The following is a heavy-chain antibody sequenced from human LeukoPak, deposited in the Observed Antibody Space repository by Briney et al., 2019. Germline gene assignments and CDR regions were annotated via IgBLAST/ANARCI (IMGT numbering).Heavy chain of an antibody. V-gene: IGHV3-30-3*01. CDR2: ISYDGSNK. D-gene: IGHD4-17*01. CDR3: AKGGGYGDYVYWFDP. J-gene: IGHJ5*02. CDR1: GFTFRSYA. Sequence: GRSLRLSCAASGFTFRSYAMHLVRQAPGKGLEWVAVISYDGSNKYYADSVKGRFTISRDNSKNTLCLQMNSLRAEDTAVYYCAKGGGYGDYVYWFDPWGQGTLVTVSS.